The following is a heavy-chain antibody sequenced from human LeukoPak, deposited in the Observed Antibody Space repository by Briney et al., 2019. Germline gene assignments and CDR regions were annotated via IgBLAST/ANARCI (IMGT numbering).Heavy chain of an antibody. V-gene: IGHV7-4-1*02. J-gene: IGHJ5*02. CDR3: ARVKRSKTVTSSFFDP. Sequence: GASVTVSCKASGYTFTSYAMNWVRQAPGQGLEWMGWINTNTGNPTYAQGFTGRFVFSLDTSVSTAYLQISSLKAEDTAVYYCARVKRSKTVTSSFFDPWGQGTLVTVSS. CDR1: GYTFTSYA. CDR2: INTNTGNP. D-gene: IGHD4-17*01.